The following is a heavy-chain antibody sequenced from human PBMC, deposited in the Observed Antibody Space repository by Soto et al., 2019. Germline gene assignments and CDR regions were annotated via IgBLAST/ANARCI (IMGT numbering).Heavy chain of an antibody. CDR3: ARLRPTVRLGIAAGNWFDP. V-gene: IGHV4-39*01. J-gene: IGHJ5*02. D-gene: IGHD7-27*01. Sequence: QLQLQESGPGLVKPSETLSLTCTVSGGSISSSSYYWGWIRQPPGKGLEWIGSIYYSGSTYYNPSLKSRVTISVDTSKNQFSLKLSSVTAADTAVYYCARLRPTVRLGIAAGNWFDPWGQGTLVTVSS. CDR1: GGSISSSSYY. CDR2: IYYSGST.